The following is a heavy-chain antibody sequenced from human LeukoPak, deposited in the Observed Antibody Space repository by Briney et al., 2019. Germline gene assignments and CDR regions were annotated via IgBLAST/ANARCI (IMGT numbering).Heavy chain of an antibody. Sequence: PSQTPSLTCTVSGGSISSGDYSWNWVRQHPGKGLEWIGHIYFRGSTSYNPSLRSRVTISLDTSKNQFSLRLSSVTAADTAVYYCTRAETYWGQGTLVTVSS. CDR3: TRAETY. CDR2: IYFRGST. J-gene: IGHJ4*02. CDR1: GGSISSGDYS. V-gene: IGHV4-31*03.